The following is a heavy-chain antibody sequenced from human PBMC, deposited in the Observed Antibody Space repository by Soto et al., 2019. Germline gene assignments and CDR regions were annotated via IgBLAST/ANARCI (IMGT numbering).Heavy chain of an antibody. D-gene: IGHD1-26*01. V-gene: IGHV1-24*01. CDR1: GYTLTELS. Sequence: ASVKVSCKVSGYTLTELSMHWVRQAPGKGLEWMGGFDPEDGETIYAQKFQGRVTMTEDTSPDTAYMELSSLRSEDTAVYYCSTSASKNLVVATMYDAFDLWGQGTMVTVSS. CDR3: STSASKNLVVATMYDAFDL. J-gene: IGHJ3*01. CDR2: FDPEDGET.